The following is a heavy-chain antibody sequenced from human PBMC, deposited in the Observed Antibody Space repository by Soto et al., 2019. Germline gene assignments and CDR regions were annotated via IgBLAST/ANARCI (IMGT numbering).Heavy chain of an antibody. CDR1: GFTFSSYW. CDR2: IKQDGSEK. Sequence: EVQLVESGGGLVQPGGSLRLSCAASGFTFSSYWVSWVRQAPGKGLEWVANIKQDGSEKYYVDSVKGRFTISRDNAKNSLYLQMNSLRAEDTAVYYCAREEVVATIREYFDYWGQGTLVTVSS. V-gene: IGHV3-7*01. J-gene: IGHJ4*02. D-gene: IGHD5-12*01. CDR3: AREEVVATIREYFDY.